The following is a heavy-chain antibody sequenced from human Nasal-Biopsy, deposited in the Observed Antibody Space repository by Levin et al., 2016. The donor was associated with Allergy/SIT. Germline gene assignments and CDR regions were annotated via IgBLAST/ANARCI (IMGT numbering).Heavy chain of an antibody. CDR3: AREDTVDDAFDI. CDR2: IYYSGST. D-gene: IGHD5-18*01. Sequence: SETLSLTCTVSGGSISTSRHYWNWIRQPPGKGLEWIAHIYYSGSTYYNPSLKSRVTMSVDTSHNQFSLRLSSVTAADTALYFCAREDTVDDAFDIWGQGTMVTVSS. V-gene: IGHV4-39*02. CDR1: GGSISTSRHY. J-gene: IGHJ3*02.